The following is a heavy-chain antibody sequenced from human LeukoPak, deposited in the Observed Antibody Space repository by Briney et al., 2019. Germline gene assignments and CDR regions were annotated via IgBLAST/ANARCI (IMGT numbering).Heavy chain of an antibody. CDR2: INHSGST. V-gene: IGHV4-34*01. CDR1: GGSFSGYY. CDR3: ARDPYGEYFDY. J-gene: IGHJ4*02. D-gene: IGHD4-17*01. Sequence: SETLSLTCAVYGGSFSGYYWSWIRQPPGKGLEWIGEINHSGSTNYNPSLKSRVTISVDTSKNQFSLKLSSVTATDTAVYYCARDPYGEYFDYWGQGTLVTVSS.